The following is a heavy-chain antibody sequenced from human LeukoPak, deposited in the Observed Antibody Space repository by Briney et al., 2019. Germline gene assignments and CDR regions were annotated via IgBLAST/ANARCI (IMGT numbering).Heavy chain of an antibody. D-gene: IGHD5-12*01. CDR2: IPYDGSNK. V-gene: IGHV3-30-3*01. J-gene: IGHJ3*02. CDR3: ARDRLPSGYDAFDI. CDR1: GFTFSSYA. Sequence: GRSLRLSCAASGFTFSSYAMHWVRQAPGKGLEWVAVIPYDGSNKYYADSVKGRFTISRDNSKNTLYLQMNSLRAEDTAVYYCARDRLPSGYDAFDIWGQGTMVTVSS.